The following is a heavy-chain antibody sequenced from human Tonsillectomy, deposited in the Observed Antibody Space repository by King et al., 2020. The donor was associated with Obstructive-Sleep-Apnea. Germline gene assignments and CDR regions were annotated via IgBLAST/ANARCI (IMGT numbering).Heavy chain of an antibody. D-gene: IGHD6-25*01. CDR3: ARVVAAWCYFAY. V-gene: IGHV4-34*01. Sequence: VQLQQWGAGLLKPSETLSLTCAVYGGSFSGYYWSWIRQPPGKGLEWIGEINHSGSTNYNPSLKSRVTISVDTSKNQFSLKLSSVTAADSAVYYCARVVAAWCYFAYWGRGPLVTVSS. J-gene: IGHJ4*02. CDR2: INHSGST. CDR1: GGSFSGYY.